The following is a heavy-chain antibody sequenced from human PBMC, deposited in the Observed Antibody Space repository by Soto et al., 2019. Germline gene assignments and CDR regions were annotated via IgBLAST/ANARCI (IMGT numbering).Heavy chain of an antibody. V-gene: IGHV6-1*01. CDR3: ARDGPKTHYYLDY. Sequence: SQTLSLTCVISGDSVSSGSAAWNWIRQSPSRGLEWLGRTYFRSRWSTEYAVSVRSRITITADTSKNQFSLQLNSVTPDDTAFYYCARDGPKTHYYLDYWGQETPVTVSS. CDR1: GDSVSSGSAA. J-gene: IGHJ4*02. CDR2: TYFRSRWST.